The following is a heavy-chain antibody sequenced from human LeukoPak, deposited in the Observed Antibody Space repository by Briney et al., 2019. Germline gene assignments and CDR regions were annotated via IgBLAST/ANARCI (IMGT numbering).Heavy chain of an antibody. D-gene: IGHD3-10*01. CDR1: GFTFSSYA. Sequence: AGGSLRLSCAASGFTFSSYAMGWVRQAPGKGLEWVSAISGSGGSTYYADSVKGRFTISRDNSKNTLYLQMNSLRAEDTAVYYCAKDKQWLWFELDYWGQGTLVTVSS. J-gene: IGHJ4*02. CDR2: ISGSGGST. V-gene: IGHV3-23*01. CDR3: AKDKQWLWFELDY.